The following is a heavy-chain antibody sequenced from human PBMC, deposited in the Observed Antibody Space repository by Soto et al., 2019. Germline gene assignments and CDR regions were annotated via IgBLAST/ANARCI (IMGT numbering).Heavy chain of an antibody. CDR2: INVDNGET. D-gene: IGHD1-26*01. Sequence: QVQLVQSGAEVKKPGASVKVSCKASGYNFMRYGFTWVRQGPGQGLEWMGWINVDNGETKYPQKIQGRVTMTTDTSTSTVYMELRSLTSDDTAVYYCARWISGGYSDWFDPWGHGTLVTVSS. CDR1: GYNFMRYG. CDR3: ARWISGGYSDWFDP. V-gene: IGHV1-18*04. J-gene: IGHJ5*02.